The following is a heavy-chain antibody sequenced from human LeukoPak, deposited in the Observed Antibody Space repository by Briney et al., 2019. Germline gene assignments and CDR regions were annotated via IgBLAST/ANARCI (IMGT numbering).Heavy chain of an antibody. V-gene: IGHV4-34*01. J-gene: IGHJ4*02. CDR2: INHSGST. D-gene: IGHD6-13*01. Sequence: SETLSLTCAVYGGSFSGYYWSWIRQPPGKGLEWIGEINHSGSTNYNPSLKSRVTISVDTSKNQFSLKLSSVTAADTAVYYCARFEAAAGTFNFDYWGQGTLVTVSP. CDR1: GGSFSGYY. CDR3: ARFEAAAGTFNFDY.